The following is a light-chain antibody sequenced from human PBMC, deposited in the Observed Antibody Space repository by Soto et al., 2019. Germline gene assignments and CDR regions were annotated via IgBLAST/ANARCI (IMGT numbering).Light chain of an antibody. CDR1: QSLLHSKGYKY. CDR2: LSS. CDR3: KQALQIPWT. V-gene: IGKV2-28*01. Sequence: DIVMTQSPLSLSVTPGEPASISSRSSQSLLHSKGYKYLDWYLQKPGQSPQVXIFLSSNRASGVPERFRGSGAGTDCTLQIIRVEAEDVGVDSCKQALQIPWTFRQGTQVDIK. J-gene: IGKJ1*01.